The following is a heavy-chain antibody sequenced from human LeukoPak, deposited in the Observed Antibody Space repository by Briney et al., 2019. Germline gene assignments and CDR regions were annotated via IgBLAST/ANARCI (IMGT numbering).Heavy chain of an antibody. CDR3: ARDLNPYYYMDA. Sequence: SETLSPTCTVSGASIGGYYWSWIRQPPGKGLEWIGHIYYSGSTNYNPSLKSRVTMSVDTSKNQFSLNLSSVTAADTAVYYCARDLNPYYYMDAWGKGTTVTVSS. CDR1: GASIGGYY. J-gene: IGHJ6*03. CDR2: IYYSGST. D-gene: IGHD1-14*01. V-gene: IGHV4-59*01.